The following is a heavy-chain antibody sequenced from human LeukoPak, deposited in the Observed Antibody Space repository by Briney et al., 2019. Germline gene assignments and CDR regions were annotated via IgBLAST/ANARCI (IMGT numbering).Heavy chain of an antibody. V-gene: IGHV3-7*03. J-gene: IGHJ4*02. Sequence: HPGGSLRLSCAASGFIFSSYGMHWVRQAPGKGLEWVANIKQDGSEKYYVDSVKGRFTISRDNAKNSLYLQMNSLRAEDTALYYCARGSTHYDVLTGYHYYFDYWGQGTLVTVSS. D-gene: IGHD3-9*01. CDR2: IKQDGSEK. CDR1: GFIFSSYG. CDR3: ARGSTHYDVLTGYHYYFDY.